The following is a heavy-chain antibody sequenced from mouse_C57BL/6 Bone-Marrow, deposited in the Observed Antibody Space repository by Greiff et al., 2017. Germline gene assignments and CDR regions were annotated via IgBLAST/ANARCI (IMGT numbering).Heavy chain of an antibody. J-gene: IGHJ1*03. V-gene: IGHV1-18*01. CDR1: GYTFTDYN. CDR3: ARGVDHSKPWYFDV. D-gene: IGHD2-5*01. Sequence: VQLQQSGPELVKPGASVKIPCKASGYTFTDYNMDWVKQSHGKSLEWIGDINPNNGGTIYNQKFKGKATLTVDKSSSTAYMELRSLTSEDTAVYYCARGVDHSKPWYFDVWGTGTTVTVSS. CDR2: INPNNGGT.